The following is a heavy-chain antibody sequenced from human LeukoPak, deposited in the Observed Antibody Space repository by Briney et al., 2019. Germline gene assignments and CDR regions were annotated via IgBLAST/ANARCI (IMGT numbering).Heavy chain of an antibody. J-gene: IGHJ6*04. CDR3: AIEARSLDYYYGMGV. CDR2: IDPSDSYT. V-gene: IGHV5-10-1*01. Sequence: GESLRISCKGSGYSFTSYWISWVRQMPGKGLEWMGRIDPSDSYTNYSPSFQGHVTISADKSISTAYLQWSSLKASDTAMYYCAIEARSLDYYYGMGVWGKGTTVTVSS. CDR1: GYSFTSYW.